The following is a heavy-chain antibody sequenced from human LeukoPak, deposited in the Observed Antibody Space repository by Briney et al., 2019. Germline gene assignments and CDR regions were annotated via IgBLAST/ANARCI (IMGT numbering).Heavy chain of an antibody. Sequence: SETLSLTCAVYGGSFSGYYWSWIRQPPGKGLEWIGEINHSGSTNYNPSLKSRVTISVDTSKNQFSLKLSSVTAADTAVYYCARATRRILRFLEWLSSHFDYWGQGTLVTVSS. CDR3: ARATRRILRFLEWLSSHFDY. J-gene: IGHJ4*02. CDR2: INHSGST. D-gene: IGHD3-3*01. V-gene: IGHV4-34*01. CDR1: GGSFSGYY.